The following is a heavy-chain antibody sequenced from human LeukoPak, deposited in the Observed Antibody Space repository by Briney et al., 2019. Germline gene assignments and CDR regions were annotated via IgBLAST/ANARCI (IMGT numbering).Heavy chain of an antibody. V-gene: IGHV4-39*07. CDR2: VFYTGAT. D-gene: IGHD2-8*02. J-gene: IGHJ4*02. CDR1: SDSISSNDYF. Sequence: SSETLSLTCTVSSDSISSNDYFWGWIRQSPGKGLEWIGSVFYTGATQYNPSLKSRVTMSIDTSKNQFSLKLTSVTAADTAVYYCARELRSYYSGGSMWGPGILVTVSS. CDR3: ARELRSYYSGGSM.